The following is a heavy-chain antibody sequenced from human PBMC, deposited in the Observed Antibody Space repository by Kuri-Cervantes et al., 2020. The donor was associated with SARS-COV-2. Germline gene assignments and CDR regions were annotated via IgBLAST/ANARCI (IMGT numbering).Heavy chain of an antibody. D-gene: IGHD6-13*01. CDR3: ARDLAAAGRRSLARGGY. CDR1: GFTFSSYA. V-gene: IGHV3-7*03. Sequence: GGSLRLSCAASGFTFSSYAMSWVRQAPGKGLEWVANIKQDGSEKYYVDSVKGRFTISRDNAKNSLYLQMNSLRAEDTAVYYCARDLAAAGRRSLARGGYWGQGTLVTVSS. J-gene: IGHJ4*02. CDR2: IKQDGSEK.